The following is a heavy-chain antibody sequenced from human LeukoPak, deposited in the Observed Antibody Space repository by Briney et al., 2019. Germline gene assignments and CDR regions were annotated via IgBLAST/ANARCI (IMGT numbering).Heavy chain of an antibody. CDR3: AKHMRATNTYSFFGLDV. V-gene: IGHV3-9*01. CDR1: GFTFKDYV. J-gene: IGHJ6*02. D-gene: IGHD1-26*01. Sequence: GGSLRLSCAATGFTFKDYVMHWVRQPPGKGLEWVSSINWNGGGTDYADSVKGRFTISRDNAKNSLYLQLSSLRPEDTALYYCAKHMRATNTYSFFGLDVWGQGTTVTVSS. CDR2: INWNGGGT.